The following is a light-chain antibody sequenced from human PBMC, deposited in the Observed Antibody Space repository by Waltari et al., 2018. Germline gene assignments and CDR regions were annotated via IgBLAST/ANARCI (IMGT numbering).Light chain of an antibody. CDR1: QSLLDRNGYNY. J-gene: IGKJ5*01. CDR3: TEALQSVT. V-gene: IGKV2-28*01. Sequence: DIVMTQSPVSLTVTPGEPASISCRSSQSLLDRNGYNYLDWYLQKPGQSPQILIYVASNRASVVPDRFGGSGSGTDFTLKISRVEAEDAGVYYCTEALQSVTFGQGTRLEIK. CDR2: VAS.